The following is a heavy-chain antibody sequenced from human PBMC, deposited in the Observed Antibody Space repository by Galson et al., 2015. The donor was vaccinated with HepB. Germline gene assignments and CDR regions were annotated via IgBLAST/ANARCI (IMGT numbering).Heavy chain of an antibody. CDR3: ARDNWQGSGAFDI. V-gene: IGHV3-64*01. D-gene: IGHD1-26*01. CDR1: GFTFSSYA. CDR2: ISSNGGST. Sequence: SLRLSCAASGFTFSSYAMHWVRQAPGKGLEYVSAISSNGGSTYYANSVKGRFTISRDNSKNTLYLQMGSLRAEDMAVYYCARDNWQGSGAFDIWGQGTMVTVSS. J-gene: IGHJ3*02.